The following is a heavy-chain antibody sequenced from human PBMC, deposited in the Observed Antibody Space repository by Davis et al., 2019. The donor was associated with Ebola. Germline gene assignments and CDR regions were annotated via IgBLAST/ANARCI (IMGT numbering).Heavy chain of an antibody. J-gene: IGHJ6*04. CDR1: GFTFSSSA. CDR2: IAAGTSGTI. CDR3: AGGSTFYYYFNI. V-gene: IGHV3-48*02. Sequence: GESLKISCAGSGFTFSSSAMNWVRQVPGKGLEWISHIAAGTSGTIYYADSVKGRFTISRDNAKNSVYLQITSLRHNDTAIYYCAGGSTFYYYFNIWGKGTTVTVSS. D-gene: IGHD2/OR15-2a*01.